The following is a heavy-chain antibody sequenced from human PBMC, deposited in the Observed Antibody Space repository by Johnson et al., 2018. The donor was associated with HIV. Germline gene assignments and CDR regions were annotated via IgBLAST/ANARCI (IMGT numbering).Heavy chain of an antibody. J-gene: IGHJ3*02. Sequence: VQLVESGGGLVQSGESLRLSCAASGITVNTNYMSWVRRAPGKGLEWVSVIFSVGNTYYADSVKGRFTISRDNSKNTLYLQMNSLRAEDTAVYYCARERGGRHTCDSWGQGTMVAVSS. CDR2: IFSVGNT. D-gene: IGHD2-21*01. CDR3: ARERGGRHTCDS. V-gene: IGHV3-66*02. CDR1: GITVNTNY.